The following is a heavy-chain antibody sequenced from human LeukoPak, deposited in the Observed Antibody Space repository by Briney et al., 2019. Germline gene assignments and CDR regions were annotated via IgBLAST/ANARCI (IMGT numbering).Heavy chain of an antibody. Sequence: GASVKVSCKASGYTFTGYYIHWVRQAPGQGLEWMGWINPNSGYTDYAQNFQGRVTMTSDTSISTAYVELNRLNSDDTAVYYCARDDSSSWSSDFDFWGQGTRVTVSS. D-gene: IGHD6-13*01. CDR3: ARDDSSSWSSDFDF. CDR2: INPNSGYT. CDR1: GYTFTGYY. V-gene: IGHV1-2*02. J-gene: IGHJ4*02.